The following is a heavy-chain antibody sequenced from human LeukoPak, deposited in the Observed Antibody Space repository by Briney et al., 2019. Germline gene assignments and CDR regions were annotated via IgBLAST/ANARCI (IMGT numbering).Heavy chain of an antibody. CDR1: GYTFTSYA. J-gene: IGHJ3*02. Sequence: ASVKVSCKASGYTFTSYAMHWVRQAPGQRLEWMGWINAGNGNTKYSQKFQGRVTMTRDMSTSTVYMELSSLRSEDTAVYYCARDSGDPYPFDIWGQGTMVTVSS. D-gene: IGHD5-12*01. CDR2: INAGNGNT. V-gene: IGHV1-3*01. CDR3: ARDSGDPYPFDI.